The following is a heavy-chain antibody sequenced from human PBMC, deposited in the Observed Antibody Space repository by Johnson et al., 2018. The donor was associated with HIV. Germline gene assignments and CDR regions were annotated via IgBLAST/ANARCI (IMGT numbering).Heavy chain of an antibody. CDR3: ARGAMGAFDI. D-gene: IGHD1-26*01. J-gene: IGHJ3*02. CDR2: IKQDGSEK. Sequence: VQLVESGGALVQPGGSLRLSCAASGFTFSSYWMTWVRQAPGGGLEGVANIKQDGSEKCYVDSVKGRFTISSDNAKNSLYIQMHSLRAGDTAVYYCARGAMGAFDIWGQGTMVTVSS. V-gene: IGHV3-7*01. CDR1: GFTFSSYW.